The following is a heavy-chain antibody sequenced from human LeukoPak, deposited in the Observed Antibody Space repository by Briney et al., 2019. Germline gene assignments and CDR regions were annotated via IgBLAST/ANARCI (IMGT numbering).Heavy chain of an antibody. CDR2: INHSGST. J-gene: IGHJ2*01. CDR3: ARGGITMIVVPFGL. Sequence: SETLSLTCAVYGGSFSGYYWSWIRQPPGKGLEWIGEINHSGSTNYNPSLKSRVTISVDTSKNQFSLKLSSVTAADTAVYYCARGGITMIVVPFGLWGRGTLVTVSS. CDR1: GGSFSGYY. V-gene: IGHV4-34*01. D-gene: IGHD3-22*01.